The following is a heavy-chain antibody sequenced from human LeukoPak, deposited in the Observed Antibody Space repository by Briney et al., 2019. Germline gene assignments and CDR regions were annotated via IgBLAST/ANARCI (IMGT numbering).Heavy chain of an antibody. CDR2: ISSSSSFT. J-gene: IGHJ4*02. Sequence: NPGGSLRLSRAASGFTFSSYSMNWVRQAPGKGLEWVSSISSSSSFTYYADSVKGRFTISRDNAKNSLYLQMNSLRAEDTAVYYCARDQDSSSRWNYFDSWGQGTLVTVSS. D-gene: IGHD2-2*01. CDR1: GFTFSSYS. CDR3: ARDQDSSSRWNYFDS. V-gene: IGHV3-21*01.